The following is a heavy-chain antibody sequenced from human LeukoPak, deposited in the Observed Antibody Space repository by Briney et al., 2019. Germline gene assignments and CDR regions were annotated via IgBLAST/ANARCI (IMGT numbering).Heavy chain of an antibody. Sequence: GGSLRLSCAAYGFVFSDYWMTWVRQAPGKGLEWVANIRQDGGEGNYVEDVKGRFTVSRHNPNTLLYLQFNSLRVEDTAVYHCATRYCSISACRASSHHFFDIWGKGTTVTVSS. CDR1: GFVFSDYW. J-gene: IGHJ6*04. V-gene: IGHV3-7*01. CDR2: IRQDGGEG. D-gene: IGHD2-2*01. CDR3: ATRYCSISACRASSHHFFDI.